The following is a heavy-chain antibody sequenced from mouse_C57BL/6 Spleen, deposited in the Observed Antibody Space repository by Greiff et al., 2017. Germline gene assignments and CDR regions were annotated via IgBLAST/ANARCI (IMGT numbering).Heavy chain of an antibody. CDR1: GYTFTSYG. V-gene: IGHV1-81*01. CDR3: AKKGNDPGMDY. Sequence: VQLQQSGAELARPGASVKLSCKASGYTFTSYGISWVKQRTGQGLEWIGEIYTRSGNTYYNEKFKGKATLTADKSSSTAYMELRSLTSEDSAVYFCAKKGNDPGMDYWGQGTSVTVSS. D-gene: IGHD1-2*01. CDR2: IYTRSGNT. J-gene: IGHJ4*01.